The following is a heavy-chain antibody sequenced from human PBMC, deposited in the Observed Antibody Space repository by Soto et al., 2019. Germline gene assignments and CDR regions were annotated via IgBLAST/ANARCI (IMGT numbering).Heavy chain of an antibody. J-gene: IGHJ3*02. CDR3: ARVWGGAFDI. CDR1: GGPISSYY. D-gene: IGHD3-10*01. CDR2: IYYSGST. V-gene: IGHV4-59*01. Sequence: SETLSLTCTVSGGPISSYYWSWIRQPPEKGLEWIGYIYYSGSTNYNPSLKSRVTISVDTSKNQFSLKLSSVTAADTAVYYCARVWGGAFDIWGQGTMVTVS.